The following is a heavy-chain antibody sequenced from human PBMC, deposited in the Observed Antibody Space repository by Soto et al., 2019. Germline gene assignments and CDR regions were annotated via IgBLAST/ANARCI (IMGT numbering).Heavy chain of an antibody. CDR3: ARDQFEGNWFDP. CDR2: IYHSGST. J-gene: IGHJ5*02. V-gene: IGHV4-30-2*01. CDR1: GGSISSGGYS. Sequence: QLQLQESGSGLVRPSQTLSLTCAVSGGSISSGGYSWNWIRQPPGKGLEWIGYIYHSGSTLYNPSLKSRVTISVDKSKNQFSLKLTSVTAADTAVYYCARDQFEGNWFDPWGQGTLVTVSS.